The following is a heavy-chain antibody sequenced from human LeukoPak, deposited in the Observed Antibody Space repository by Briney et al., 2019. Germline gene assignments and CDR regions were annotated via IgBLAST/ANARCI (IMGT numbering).Heavy chain of an antibody. Sequence: GGSLRLSCVASKFTFSDYWMSWVRQAPGEGLQWVANIKRDGSEKYYVDSVKGRFTISRDNAKNSLDLQMTNPRAEDTAVYYCARIWSGSEIFSSDYYYYMDVWGKGTTVTVSS. CDR1: KFTFSDYW. CDR2: IKRDGSEK. CDR3: ARIWSGSEIFSSDYYYYMDV. V-gene: IGHV3-7*01. J-gene: IGHJ6*03. D-gene: IGHD3-3*01.